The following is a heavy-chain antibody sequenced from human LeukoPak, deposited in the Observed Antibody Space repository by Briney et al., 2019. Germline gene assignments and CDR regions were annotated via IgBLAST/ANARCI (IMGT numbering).Heavy chain of an antibody. CDR2: INHSGST. CDR3: ARLGTMVRGVIISEEFDY. D-gene: IGHD3-10*01. J-gene: IGHJ4*02. V-gene: IGHV4-34*01. CDR1: GFTFSSYW. Sequence: GSLRLSCAASGFTFSSYWMSWVRQAPGKGLEWIGEINHSGSTNYNPSLKSRVTISVDTSKNQFSLKLSSVTAADTAVYYCARLGTMVRGVIISEEFDYWGQGTLVTVSS.